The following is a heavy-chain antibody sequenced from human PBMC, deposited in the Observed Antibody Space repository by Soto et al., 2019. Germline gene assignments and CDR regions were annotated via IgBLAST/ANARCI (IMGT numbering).Heavy chain of an antibody. CDR1: GCTLTDNY. V-gene: IGHV1-2*02. Sequence: AAVKVSCKACGCTLTDNYMHWVREAPGQGLEWMGWINPNGGTNYAQKFQGRVTMTRDTSISTAYMELSRLRSDDTAVYYCARSLTTLTTLLDYWGQGTLVTVSS. CDR3: ARSLTTLTTLLDY. D-gene: IGHD4-17*01. CDR2: INPNGGT. J-gene: IGHJ4*02.